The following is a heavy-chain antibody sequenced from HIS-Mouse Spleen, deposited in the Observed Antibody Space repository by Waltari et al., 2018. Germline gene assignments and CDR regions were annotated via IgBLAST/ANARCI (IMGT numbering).Heavy chain of an antibody. J-gene: IGHJ4*02. CDR3: AKDRGSQFDY. Sequence: QVQLVESGGGVVQPGRSLRLSCAASGVTCSSYGMHWARQAPGKGLEWVAVISYDGSNKYYADSVKGRFTISRDNSKNTLYLQMNSLRAEDTAVYYCAKDRGSQFDYWGQGTLVTVSS. V-gene: IGHV3-30*18. CDR1: GVTCSSYG. CDR2: ISYDGSNK. D-gene: IGHD1-26*01.